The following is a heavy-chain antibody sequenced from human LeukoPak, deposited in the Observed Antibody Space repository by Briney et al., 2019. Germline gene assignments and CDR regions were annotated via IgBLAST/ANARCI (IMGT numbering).Heavy chain of an antibody. Sequence: GGSLRLSCAASGFTFSSYAMHWVRQAPGKGLEWVSYISSSSSTIYYPDSVKGRFTISRDNAKNSLYLQMNSLRAEDTAVYYCAVWELGAAFDYWGQGTLVTVSS. V-gene: IGHV3-48*04. J-gene: IGHJ4*02. CDR2: ISSSSSTI. D-gene: IGHD1-26*01. CDR3: AVWELGAAFDY. CDR1: GFTFSSYA.